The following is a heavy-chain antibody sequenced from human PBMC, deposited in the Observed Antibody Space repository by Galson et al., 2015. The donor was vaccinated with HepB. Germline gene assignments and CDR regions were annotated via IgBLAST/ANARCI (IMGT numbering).Heavy chain of an antibody. V-gene: IGHV1-69*02. CDR2: IIPILGIA. CDR1: GGTFSSYT. J-gene: IGHJ6*02. Sequence: SVKVSCKASGGTFSSYTISWVRQAPGQGLEWMGRIIPILGIANYAQKFQGRVTITADKSTSTAYMELSSLRSEDTAVYYCASRYSSNNYYYYGMDVWGQGTTVTVSS. D-gene: IGHD6-13*01. CDR3: ASRYSSNNYYYYGMDV.